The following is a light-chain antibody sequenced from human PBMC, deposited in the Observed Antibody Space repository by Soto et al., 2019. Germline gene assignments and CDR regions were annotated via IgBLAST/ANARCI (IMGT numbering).Light chain of an antibody. CDR1: QSVLYSSNNKNF. Sequence: DIVLTQSPDSLAVSLGERATINCKSSQSVLYSSNNKNFLTWYLQKPGQPPRLLIYWASTRESGVPDRFSGSGSGTDFTLTISSLQPEDVAVYYCHQFYSTWTFGQGTKVEIK. CDR2: WAS. V-gene: IGKV4-1*01. CDR3: HQFYSTWT. J-gene: IGKJ1*01.